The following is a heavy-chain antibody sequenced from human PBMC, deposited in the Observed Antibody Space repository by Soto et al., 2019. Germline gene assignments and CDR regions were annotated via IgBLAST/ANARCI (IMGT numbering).Heavy chain of an antibody. Sequence: SETLSLTCAVFGGSLSGYYWSWIRQPPGKGLEWIGEINHRGRTNYNPALKSRVTISVDTSKNQIALKLTSVTAADTAVYYCARAGDNSGYSDYWGQGTLVTVSS. CDR1: GGSLSGYY. D-gene: IGHD3-22*01. V-gene: IGHV4-34*01. CDR3: ARAGDNSGYSDY. CDR2: INHRGRT. J-gene: IGHJ4*02.